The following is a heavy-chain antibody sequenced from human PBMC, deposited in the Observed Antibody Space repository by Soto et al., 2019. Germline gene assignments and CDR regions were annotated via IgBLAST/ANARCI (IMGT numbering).Heavy chain of an antibody. J-gene: IGHJ5*01. CDR3: ARHGLVYGGNCHSDHLLDS. CDR2: IYYSGST. CDR1: GGSISSGGYY. Sequence: SETLSLTCTVSGGSISSGGYYWSWIRQHPGKGLEWIGYIYYSGSTYYNPSLKSRVTISVDTSKNQFSLKLSSVTAADTAGYYCARHGLVYGGNCHSDHLLDSWGQRPLVIVSS. V-gene: IGHV4-31*03. D-gene: IGHD2-15*01.